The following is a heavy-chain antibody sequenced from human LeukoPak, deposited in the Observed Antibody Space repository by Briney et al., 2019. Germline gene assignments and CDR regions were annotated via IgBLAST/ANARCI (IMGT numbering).Heavy chain of an antibody. CDR1: GFTFDDYG. J-gene: IGHJ4*02. CDR2: INWNGGST. Sequence: GGSLRPSCAASGFTFDDYGMSWVRQAPGKGLEWVSGINWNGGSTGYADSVKGRFTISRDNAKNSLYLQMNSLRAEDTALYYCARVGVRGVIISYFDYWGQGTLVTVSS. CDR3: ARVGVRGVIISYFDY. V-gene: IGHV3-20*04. D-gene: IGHD3-10*01.